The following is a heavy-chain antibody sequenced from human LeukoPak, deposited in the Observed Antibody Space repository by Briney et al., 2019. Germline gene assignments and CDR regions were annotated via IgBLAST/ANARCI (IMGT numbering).Heavy chain of an antibody. CDR3: ARRQDDIVVVPAAWGVDP. D-gene: IGHD2-2*01. V-gene: IGHV4-34*01. Sequence: PSETLSLTCAVYGGSFSGYYWSWIRQPPGKGLEWIGEINHSGSTNYNPSLKSRVTISVDTSKNQFSLKLSSVTAADTAVYYCARRQDDIVVVPAAWGVDPWGQGTLVTVSS. CDR2: INHSGST. CDR1: GGSFSGYY. J-gene: IGHJ5*02.